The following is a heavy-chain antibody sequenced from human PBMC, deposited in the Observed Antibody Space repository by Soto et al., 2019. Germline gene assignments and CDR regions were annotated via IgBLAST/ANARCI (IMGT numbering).Heavy chain of an antibody. CDR2: IYYSGSS. J-gene: IGHJ5*02. V-gene: IGHV4-31*03. CDR1: GGSIRSGGYY. CDR3: ARDPLGIAAEGWFDP. Sequence: QVQLQESGPGLVKPSQTLSLTCTVSGGSIRSGGYYWSWIRQHPGKGLEWIGYIYYSGSSYYNPSLTSRVSISVDTSKNQCSLQLSSVPVADTAVYYCARDPLGIAAEGWFDPWGAGTPVTVSS. D-gene: IGHD6-13*01.